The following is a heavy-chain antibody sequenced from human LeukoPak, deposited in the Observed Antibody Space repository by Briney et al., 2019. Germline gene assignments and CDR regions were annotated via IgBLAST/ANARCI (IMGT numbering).Heavy chain of an antibody. CDR2: IYYSGST. Sequence: SETLSLTCTVSGGSISSSSYYWGWIRQPPGKGLEWIGSIYYSGSTYYNPSLKSRVTISVDTSKNQFSLKLSSVTAADTAVYYCARVSSVWIKDYYYYMDVWGKGTTVTVSS. J-gene: IGHJ6*03. D-gene: IGHD5-12*01. CDR1: GGSISSSSYY. V-gene: IGHV4-39*07. CDR3: ARVSSVWIKDYYYYMDV.